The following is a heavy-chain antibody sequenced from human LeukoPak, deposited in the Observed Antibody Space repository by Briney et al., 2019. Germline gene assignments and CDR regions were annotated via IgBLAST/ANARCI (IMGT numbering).Heavy chain of an antibody. V-gene: IGHV4-30-4*08. CDR1: GGSISSGDYY. D-gene: IGHD3-22*01. CDR2: IYYSGST. Sequence: SQTLSLTCTVSGGSISSGDYYWSWIRQPPGKGLEWIGYIYYSGSTYYNPSLKSRVTISVDTSKNQFSLKLSSVTAADTAVYYCAEYDSSGYYFVGWGQGTLVTVSS. J-gene: IGHJ4*02. CDR3: AEYDSSGYYFVG.